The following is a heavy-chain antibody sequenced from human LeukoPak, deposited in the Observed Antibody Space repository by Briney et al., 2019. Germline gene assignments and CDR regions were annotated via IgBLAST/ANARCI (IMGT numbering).Heavy chain of an antibody. Sequence: GGSLRLSCAASGFTVSSNYMSWVRQAPGKGLEWVSSISSSSSYIYYADSVKGRFTISRDNAKNSLYLQMNSLRAEDTAVYYCASIAADWNFDYWGQGTLVTVSS. V-gene: IGHV3-21*01. CDR2: ISSSSSYI. CDR1: GFTVSSNY. D-gene: IGHD6-13*01. CDR3: ASIAADWNFDY. J-gene: IGHJ4*02.